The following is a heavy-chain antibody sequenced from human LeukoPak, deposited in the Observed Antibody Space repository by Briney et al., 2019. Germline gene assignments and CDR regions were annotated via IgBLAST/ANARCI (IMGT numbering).Heavy chain of an antibody. Sequence: GGSLRLSCAASGFTFSTYWMSWVRQAPGKGLEWVANIKQDGSEEVYVDPVRGRFTISRDNAKNSLFLQMNTLRGEDTAVYYCARDPYSSTWSYGMDVWGQGTTVTVSS. J-gene: IGHJ6*02. CDR2: IKQDGSEE. V-gene: IGHV3-7*05. CDR3: ARDPYSSTWSYGMDV. CDR1: GFTFSTYW. D-gene: IGHD6-6*01.